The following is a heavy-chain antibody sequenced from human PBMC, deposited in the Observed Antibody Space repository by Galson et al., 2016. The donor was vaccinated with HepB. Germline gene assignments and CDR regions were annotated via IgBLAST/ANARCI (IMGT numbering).Heavy chain of an antibody. D-gene: IGHD3-16*02. J-gene: IGHJ4*02. CDR2: ISGSGGST. V-gene: IGHV3-23*01. Sequence: SLRLSCAASGFSFSRYAMSWVRQAPGKGLDWVSGISGSGGSTHYADSVKGRFTISRDNSKNTLYLQMNSLRVEDTAVYYCAKDYVWGSYLLTHFDSWCQGTLVTVSS. CDR1: GFSFSRYA. CDR3: AKDYVWGSYLLTHFDS.